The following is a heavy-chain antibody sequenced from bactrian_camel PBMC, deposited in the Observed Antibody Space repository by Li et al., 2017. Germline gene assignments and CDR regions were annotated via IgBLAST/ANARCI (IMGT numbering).Heavy chain of an antibody. CDR2: INSGTGDK. CDR1: GFTFSSYG. CDR3: AAKALDRESWD. V-gene: IGHV3S40*01. D-gene: IGHD1*01. J-gene: IGHJ4*01. Sequence: VQLVESGGGLVQPGGSLRLSCAASGFTFSSYGMSWVRQAPGKGLEWVSSINSGTGDKYYADSVKGRFTISRDNAKNTAYLQMDSLGPEDTAVYYCAAKALDRESWDRGQGTQVTVS.